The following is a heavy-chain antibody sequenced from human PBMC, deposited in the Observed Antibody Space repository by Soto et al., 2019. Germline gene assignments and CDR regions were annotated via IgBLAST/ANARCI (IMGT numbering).Heavy chain of an antibody. V-gene: IGHV4-31*03. CDR3: AREFVYGDCGGWFDP. J-gene: IGHJ5*02. CDR1: GGSFSSGDYY. Sequence: PSETLSLTCTVSGGSFSSGDYYWSWIRQHPGKGLEWIGYIYYSGSTYYNPSLRSRVTISVDTSTKQFSLKLTSVTAADTALYYCAREFVYGDCGGWFDPWGQGTQVTVSS. D-gene: IGHD4-17*01. CDR2: IYYSGST.